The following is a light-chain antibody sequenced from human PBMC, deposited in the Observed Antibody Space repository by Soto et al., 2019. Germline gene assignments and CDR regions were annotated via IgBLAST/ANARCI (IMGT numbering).Light chain of an antibody. CDR3: NSYSSTSFYV. V-gene: IGLV2-14*01. Sequence: QSVLAQPASMSGSPGQSITVSCTGSGSDIATFNYVSWYQQYPGKAPKLLIYQVTSRASGVSHRFSGSKSGNTAALTISGLQPEDEAEYYCNSYSSTSFYVFXTGTKVTVL. CDR2: QVT. J-gene: IGLJ1*01. CDR1: GSDIATFNY.